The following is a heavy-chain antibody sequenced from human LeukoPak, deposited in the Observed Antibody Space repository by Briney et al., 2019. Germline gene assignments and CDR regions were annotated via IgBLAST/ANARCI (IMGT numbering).Heavy chain of an antibody. CDR2: IYYSGTT. V-gene: IGHV4-30-4*08. CDR3: ARGLRVATDYFDY. J-gene: IGHJ4*02. D-gene: IGHD5-12*01. CDR1: GGSISIGDYY. Sequence: PSETLSLTCTVSGGSISIGDYYWTWIRQPPGKGLEWLGYIYYSGTTYYNPSLKSRVTISVDTPKNQFSLKLSSVTAADTAVYYCARGLRVATDYFDYWGQGTLVTVSS.